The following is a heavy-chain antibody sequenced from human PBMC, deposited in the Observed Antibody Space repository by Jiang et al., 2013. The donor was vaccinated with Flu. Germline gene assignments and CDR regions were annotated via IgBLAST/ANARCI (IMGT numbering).Heavy chain of an antibody. Sequence: VQLVESGAEVKKPGESLKISCKGSGYSFTSYWIGWVRQMPGKGLEWMGIIYPGDSDTRYSPSFQGQVTISADKSISTAYLHWSSLKASDTAMYYCARGYCSSTSCYDAFDIWGQGTMVTVSS. V-gene: IGHV5-51*03. CDR1: GYSFTSYW. CDR2: IYPGDSDT. CDR3: ARGYCSSTSCYDAFDI. D-gene: IGHD2-2*01. J-gene: IGHJ3*02.